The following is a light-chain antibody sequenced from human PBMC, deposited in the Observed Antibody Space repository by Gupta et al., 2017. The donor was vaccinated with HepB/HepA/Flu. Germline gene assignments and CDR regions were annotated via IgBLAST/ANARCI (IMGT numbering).Light chain of an antibody. J-gene: IGKJ4*01. CDR1: QCVVSN. CDR3: QQYNNWPLT. CDR2: GSS. V-gene: IGKV3-15*01. Sequence: IVMTQSLATLSVSPGESATLSCRASQCVVSNLAWYQQKPGQSPRRLIYGSSTMATGVPARFSGDGSWTEFTLTISSMQSEDFAVYSCQQYNNWPLTFGGGTKVAIK.